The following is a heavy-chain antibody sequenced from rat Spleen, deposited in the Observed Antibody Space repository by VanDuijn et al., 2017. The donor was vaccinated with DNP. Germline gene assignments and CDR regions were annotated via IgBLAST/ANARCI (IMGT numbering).Heavy chain of an antibody. CDR1: GFTFSDYY. J-gene: IGHJ3*01. V-gene: IGHV5-22*01. CDR3: ATSRDGFAY. CDR2: ISYEGSST. Sequence: EVQLVESGGGLVQPGRSLKLSCAASGFTFSDYYMAWVRQAPKKGLEWVASISYEGSSTYYGDYVKGRFTISRDNAKSTLYLQMNSLRSEDTATYYCATSRDGFAYWGQGTLVTVSS.